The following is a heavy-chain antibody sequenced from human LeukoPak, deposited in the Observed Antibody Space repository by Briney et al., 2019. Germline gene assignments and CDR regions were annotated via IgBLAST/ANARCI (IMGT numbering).Heavy chain of an antibody. V-gene: IGHV3-23*01. CDR3: AIAHRAGWNDDQGDY. CDR1: GFTFSSYA. J-gene: IGHJ4*02. D-gene: IGHD1-1*01. CDR2: ISGSGGST. Sequence: RGSLRLSCAASGFTFSSYAMSWVRQAPGKGLEWVSAISGSGGSTYYADSVKGRFTISRDNSNNTLYLQMNSLRAEDTAVYYCAIAHRAGWNDDQGDYWGQGTLVTVSS.